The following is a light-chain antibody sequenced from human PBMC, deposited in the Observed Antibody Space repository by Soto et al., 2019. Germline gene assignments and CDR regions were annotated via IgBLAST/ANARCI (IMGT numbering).Light chain of an antibody. Sequence: QSVLTQPPSVSGAPGQRVTISCTGSNSNIGTGYDVHWYQQLPGTAPKLLLYGNSNRPSGVPDRFSGSKSGTSASLAITGLQAEAEADYYCQSYDSSLSGSVFGGGTKLTVL. CDR1: NSNIGTGYD. CDR3: QSYDSSLSGSV. CDR2: GNS. V-gene: IGLV1-40*01. J-gene: IGLJ2*01.